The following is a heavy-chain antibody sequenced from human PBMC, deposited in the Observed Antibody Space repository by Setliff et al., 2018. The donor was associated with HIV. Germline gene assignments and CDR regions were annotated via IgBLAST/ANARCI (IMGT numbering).Heavy chain of an antibody. V-gene: IGHV7-4-1*01. CDR1: GYTFNNYA. CDR3: ARDLKRPNSNFWGGYPIPFDS. J-gene: IGHJ4*02. CDR2: INTNTGNP. Sequence: GASVKVSCKASGYTFNNYAMNWVRQAPGQGLELMGWINTNTGNPTYAQGFTGRFVFSLDTSVSTAYLQIRSLKAADTAVYFCARDLKRPNSNFWGGYPIPFDSWGQGTLVTVSS. D-gene: IGHD3-3*01.